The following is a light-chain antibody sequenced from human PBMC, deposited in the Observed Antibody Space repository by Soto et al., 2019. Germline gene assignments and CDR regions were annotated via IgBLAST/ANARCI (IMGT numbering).Light chain of an antibody. J-gene: IGKJ3*01. V-gene: IGKV3-15*01. CDR3: QQYNTWPEA. Sequence: EIVMTQSPATLSVSPGERATLSCRASQSVSRNLAWYQQKPGQAPRLLIYGASTRASGIPARFSGSGSGTQFTLTISSLQSEDFAVYYCQQYNTWPEAFGPGTKVEI. CDR2: GAS. CDR1: QSVSRN.